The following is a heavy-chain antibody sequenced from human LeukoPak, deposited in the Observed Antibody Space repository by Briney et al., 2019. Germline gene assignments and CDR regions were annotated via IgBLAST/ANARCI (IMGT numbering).Heavy chain of an antibody. D-gene: IGHD3-10*01. CDR1: GGSIRSYF. V-gene: IGHV4-59*01. J-gene: IGHJ5*02. CDR2: IFYSGST. Sequence: SETLSLTCTVSGGSIRSYFWSWIRQPPGKGLESIGYIFYSGSTNSNPSLKSRVSISVDTSKNQFSLKLSSVAAADTAVYYCAREVENYGSGSYPAGWFDPWGEGSLVTVSS. CDR3: AREVENYGSGSYPAGWFDP.